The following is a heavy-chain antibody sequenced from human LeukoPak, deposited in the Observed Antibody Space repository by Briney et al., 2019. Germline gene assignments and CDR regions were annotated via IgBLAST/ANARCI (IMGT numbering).Heavy chain of an antibody. Sequence: ASVKVSCKASGYTFTGYYMHWVRQAPGQGLEWMGWINPNSGGTNYAQKFQGRVTVTRDTSISTAYMELSRLRSDDTAVYYCARGLQLYDILTGVDYWGQGTLVTVSS. CDR3: ARGLQLYDILTGVDY. J-gene: IGHJ4*02. D-gene: IGHD3-9*01. CDR1: GYTFTGYY. V-gene: IGHV1-2*02. CDR2: INPNSGGT.